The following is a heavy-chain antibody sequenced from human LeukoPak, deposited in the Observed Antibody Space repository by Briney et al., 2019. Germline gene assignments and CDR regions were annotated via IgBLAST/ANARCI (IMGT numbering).Heavy chain of an antibody. CDR2: IYYSGST. Sequence: SETLSLTCTVSGGSISSYYWSWIRQPPGKGLEWIGYIYYSGSTNYNPSLKSRVTISVDTSKNQFSLKLSSVTAADTAVYYCARAGFGELVDYWGQGTLVTVS. CDR1: GGSISSYY. J-gene: IGHJ4*02. V-gene: IGHV4-59*01. D-gene: IGHD3-10*01. CDR3: ARAGFGELVDY.